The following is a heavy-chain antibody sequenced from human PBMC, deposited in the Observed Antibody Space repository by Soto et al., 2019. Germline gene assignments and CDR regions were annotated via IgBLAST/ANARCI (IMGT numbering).Heavy chain of an antibody. Sequence: PGGSLRLSCAASGFTFDDYAMHWVRQAPGKGLEWVSGISWNSGSIGYADSVKGRFTISRDNAKNSLYLQMNSLRAEDTASYYCAKATIFGVVNGAFDIWGQGTMVTVSS. CDR2: ISWNSGSI. CDR1: GFTFDDYA. D-gene: IGHD3-3*01. CDR3: AKATIFGVVNGAFDI. J-gene: IGHJ3*02. V-gene: IGHV3-9*01.